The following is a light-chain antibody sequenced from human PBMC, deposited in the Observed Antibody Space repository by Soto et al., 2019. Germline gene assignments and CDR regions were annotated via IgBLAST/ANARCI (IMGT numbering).Light chain of an antibody. V-gene: IGKV1-12*01. CDR2: GAA. Sequence: DIQMTQSPSSVSASVGDRVTITCRASQCIRNWLTWYQQKPGKGPNLLIYGAATLQTGVPSRFSGSGFGTEFTLIINNLQPEDFATYYCQQANRIPFTFGGGTKVDI. J-gene: IGKJ4*01. CDR1: QCIRNW. CDR3: QQANRIPFT.